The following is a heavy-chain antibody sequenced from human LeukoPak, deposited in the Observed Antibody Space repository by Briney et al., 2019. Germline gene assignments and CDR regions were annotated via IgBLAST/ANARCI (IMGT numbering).Heavy chain of an antibody. CDR2: IYYSGST. D-gene: IGHD6-13*01. Sequence: SETLSLTCTVSGGSISSYYWSWIRLPPGKGLEWIGYIYYSGSTNYNPSLKSRVTISVDTSKNQFSLKLSSVTAADTAVYYCARQQLSQLYYFDYWGQGTLVTVSS. V-gene: IGHV4-59*13. CDR3: ARQQLSQLYYFDY. J-gene: IGHJ4*02. CDR1: GGSISSYY.